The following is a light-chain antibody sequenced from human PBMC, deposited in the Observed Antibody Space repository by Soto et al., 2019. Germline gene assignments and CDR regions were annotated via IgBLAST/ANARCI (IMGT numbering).Light chain of an antibody. J-gene: IGKJ1*01. CDR3: QQYGSSRT. V-gene: IGKV3-20*01. CDR2: GAS. CDR1: QSVSSSY. Sequence: EIVLTQSPGTLSLSPGERATLSCRASQSVSSSYLAWYQQXXGQAPRLLIYGASSRATGIPDRFSGSGSGTDFTLTISRLEPEDFAVYYCQQYGSSRTFGQGTKVEIK.